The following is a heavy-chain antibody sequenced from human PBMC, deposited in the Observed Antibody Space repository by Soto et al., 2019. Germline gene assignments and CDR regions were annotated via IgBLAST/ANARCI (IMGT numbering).Heavy chain of an antibody. Sequence: ASVKVSCKASGYTLTNFYIHWVRQAPGQGLEWMGIINPNGGSTNYAHNFQGRVTITRDTSTSTVYMDLSSLRSEDTAVYYCARGERITMVRGVAPKWFDPRGQGTLDTVSS. D-gene: IGHD3-10*01. CDR1: GYTLTNFY. V-gene: IGHV1-46*01. CDR3: ARGERITMVRGVAPKWFDP. J-gene: IGHJ5*02. CDR2: INPNGGST.